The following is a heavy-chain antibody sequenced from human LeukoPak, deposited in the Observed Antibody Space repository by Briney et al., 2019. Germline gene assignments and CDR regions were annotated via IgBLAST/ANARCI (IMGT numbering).Heavy chain of an antibody. CDR2: ISSTSSYI. CDR3: AREDAGYYSSISCRQLDY. D-gene: IGHD2-2*01. J-gene: IGHJ4*02. CDR1: GFTFSSYS. V-gene: IGHV3-21*01. Sequence: GGSLRLSCAASGFTFSSYSMTWVRQAPGKGLEWVSSISSTSSYIYYADSVKGRFTISRDNAKNSLYLQMNSLRAEDTAVYYCAREDAGYYSSISCRQLDYWGQGTLVTVSS.